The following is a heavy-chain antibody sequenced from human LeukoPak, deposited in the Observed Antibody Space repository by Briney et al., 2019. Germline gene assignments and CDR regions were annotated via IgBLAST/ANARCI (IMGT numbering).Heavy chain of an antibody. V-gene: IGHV1-69*13. CDR3: ASYLFPGVDFPLPRFDY. D-gene: IGHD5-12*01. J-gene: IGHJ4*02. Sequence: SVKVSCKASGGTFSSYAISWVRQAPGQGLEWMGGIIPIFGTANYAQKFQGRVTITADESTSTAYMELSSLRSEDTAVYYCASYLFPGVDFPLPRFDYWGQGTLVTVSS. CDR2: IIPIFGTA. CDR1: GGTFSSYA.